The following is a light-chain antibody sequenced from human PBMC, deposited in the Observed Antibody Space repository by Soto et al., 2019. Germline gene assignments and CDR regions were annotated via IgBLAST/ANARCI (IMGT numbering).Light chain of an antibody. Sequence: DIQMTQSPSTLSASVGDRVTITCRASESVSTWLAWYQQKPGKAPKLLIYDASSLESGVPSRFSGSGSGTEFTLTINSLQPGDFASYHCQQYKSYFLTFGGGTKVEIK. CDR1: ESVSTW. V-gene: IGKV1-5*01. CDR2: DAS. J-gene: IGKJ4*01. CDR3: QQYKSYFLT.